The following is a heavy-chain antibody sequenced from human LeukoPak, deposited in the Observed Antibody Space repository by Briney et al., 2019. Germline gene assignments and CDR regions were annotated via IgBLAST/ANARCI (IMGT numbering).Heavy chain of an antibody. V-gene: IGHV3-7*05. J-gene: IGHJ4*02. CDR3: AIRETISSCAHFDY. CDR2: IKQDGSEK. Sequence: PGGSLRLSCAVSGFTFSRYWMTWVRQAPGIGLEWVAKIKQDGSEKYYVDSVKGRFTISRDNARNSVYLQMNSLGAEDTAVYYCAIRETISSCAHFDYWVQGTLVTVSS. D-gene: IGHD6-13*01. CDR1: GFTFSRYW.